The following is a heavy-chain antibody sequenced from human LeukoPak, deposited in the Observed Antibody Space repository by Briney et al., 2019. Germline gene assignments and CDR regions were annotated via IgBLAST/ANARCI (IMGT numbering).Heavy chain of an antibody. Sequence: GGSLRLSCAASGFTFSSYGMHWVRQAPGKGLEWVAATSYDGSDKYYADSVKDRFTISRDNSKNTLFLQMNSLRDEDTAVYYCAKGRDDMDVWGKGTTVTVSS. CDR1: GFTFSSYG. CDR2: TSYDGSDK. CDR3: AKGRDDMDV. J-gene: IGHJ6*04. V-gene: IGHV3-30*18.